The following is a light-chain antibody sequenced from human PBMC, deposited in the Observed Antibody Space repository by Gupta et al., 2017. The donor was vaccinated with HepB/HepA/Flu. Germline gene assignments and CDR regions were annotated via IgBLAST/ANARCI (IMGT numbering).Light chain of an antibody. CDR2: DVS. CDR3: CSYAGSYTVV. Sequence: QSALTQPRSVSGSPGQSVTISCTGSSSDVGGYNYVSCYQQHPGKAPKLMIYDVSNRPSGVPDRFSGSKSGNAASLTISGLQAEDEAEYYCCSYAGSYTVVFGGGTKLTVL. CDR1: SSDVGGYNY. J-gene: IGLJ2*01. V-gene: IGLV2-11*01.